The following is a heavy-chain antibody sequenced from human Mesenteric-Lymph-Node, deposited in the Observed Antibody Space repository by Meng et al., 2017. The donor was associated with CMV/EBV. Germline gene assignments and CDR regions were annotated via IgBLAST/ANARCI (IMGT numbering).Heavy chain of an antibody. CDR1: GGSISSFY. Sequence: SETLSLTCTGSGGSISSFYWTWIRQPPGKGREWIGYISNSGSTNYKPSLKSRLTMSVDASQNQFSLNVRSVTAADTAVYYCARGRVYYYGWQPPYGMDVWGQGTTVTVSS. CDR2: ISNSGST. CDR3: ARGRVYYYGWQPPYGMDV. V-gene: IGHV4-59*01. J-gene: IGHJ6*02. D-gene: IGHD3-10*01.